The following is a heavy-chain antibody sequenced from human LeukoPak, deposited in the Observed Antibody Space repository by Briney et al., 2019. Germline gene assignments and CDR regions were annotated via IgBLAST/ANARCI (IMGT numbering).Heavy chain of an antibody. J-gene: IGHJ4*02. Sequence: PSETLSLTCTVSGGSISSCYWSWIRQPAGKGLEWIGHIYTNGRTNYNLSLKSRVTMSVDTSKNQFSLKLSSVTAADTAVYYCARSSGYYNAFDYWGQGTLVTVSS. CDR3: ARSSGYYNAFDY. D-gene: IGHD3-3*01. CDR1: GGSISSCY. V-gene: IGHV4-4*07. CDR2: IYTNGRT.